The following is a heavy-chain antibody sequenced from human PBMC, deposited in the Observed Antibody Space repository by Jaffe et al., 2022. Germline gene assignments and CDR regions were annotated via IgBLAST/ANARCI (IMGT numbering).Heavy chain of an antibody. CDR2: ISGSGGST. CDR1: GFTFSSYA. CDR3: AKPLGVKGYCSSTSCYRFDY. D-gene: IGHD2-2*01. Sequence: EVQLLESGGGLVQPGGSLRLSCAASGFTFSSYAMSWVRQAPGKGLEWVSAISGSGGSTYYADSVKGRFTISRDNSKNTLYLQMNSLRAEDTAVYYCAKPLGVKGYCSSTSCYRFDYWGQGTLVTVSS. V-gene: IGHV3-23*01. J-gene: IGHJ4*02.